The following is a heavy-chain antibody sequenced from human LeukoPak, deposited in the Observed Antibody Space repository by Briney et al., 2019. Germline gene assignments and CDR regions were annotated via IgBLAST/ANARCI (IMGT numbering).Heavy chain of an antibody. V-gene: IGHV1-8*01. CDR1: GYTFTSYD. CDR2: MNPNSGNT. CDR3: ARVFRLSGSRYFDWSLGY. D-gene: IGHD3-9*01. J-gene: IGHJ4*02. Sequence: ASVKVSCKASGYTFTSYDINWVRQATGQGLEWMRWMNPNSGNTGYAQKFQGRVTMTRNTSISTAYMELSSLRSEDTAVYYCARVFRLSGSRYFDWSLGYWGQGTLVTVSS.